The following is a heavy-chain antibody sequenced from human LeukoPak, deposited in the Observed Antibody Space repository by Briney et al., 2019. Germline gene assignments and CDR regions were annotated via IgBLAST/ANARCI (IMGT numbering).Heavy chain of an antibody. CDR2: ASYSGGT. V-gene: IGHV4-31*03. J-gene: IGHJ4*02. D-gene: IGHD2/OR15-2a*01. Sequence: SETLSLTCSVSGGSVTVGGYYWSWIRQHPGKGLEWIGFASYSGGTYYNPSLMSRITISVDRSQNQFSLRMRDVTAADTAVYFCATAAWGYFYFYSWGQGALVAVSS. CDR3: ATAAWGYFYFYS. CDR1: GGSVTVGGYY.